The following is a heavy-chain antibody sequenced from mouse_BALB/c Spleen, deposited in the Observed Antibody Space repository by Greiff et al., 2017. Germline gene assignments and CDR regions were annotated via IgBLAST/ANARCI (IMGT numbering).Heavy chain of an antibody. Sequence: EVQLVESGPGLVKPSQSLSLTCSVTGYSITSGYYWNWIRQFPGNKLEWMGYISYDGSNNYNPSLKNRISITRDTSKNQFFLKLNSVTTEDTATYYCARGEGGYYAWFAYWGQGTLVTVSA. CDR3: ARGEGGYYAWFAY. CDR2: ISYDGSN. CDR1: GYSITSGYY. D-gene: IGHD2-3*01. V-gene: IGHV3-6*02. J-gene: IGHJ3*01.